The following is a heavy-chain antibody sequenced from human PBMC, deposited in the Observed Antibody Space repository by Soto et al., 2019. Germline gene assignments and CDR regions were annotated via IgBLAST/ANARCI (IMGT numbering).Heavy chain of an antibody. V-gene: IGHV4-59*01. D-gene: IGHD2-21*01. CDR3: ARGHSDFDY. CDR2: VYYSGSA. J-gene: IGHJ4*02. CDR1: RGSISSYY. Sequence: SETLSLTCTVSRGSISSYYWSWIRQPPGKGLEWLGYVYYSGSAIYNPSLNSRVTISVDTSKNQFSLKLSSVTAADTAMYYCARGHSDFDYWGQGTPVTVSS.